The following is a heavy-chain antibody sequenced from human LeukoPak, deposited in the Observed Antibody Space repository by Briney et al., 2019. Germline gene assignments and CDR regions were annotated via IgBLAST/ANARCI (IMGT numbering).Heavy chain of an antibody. J-gene: IGHJ4*02. CDR1: GYSFINYW. CDR3: ARPGFEYSSSSGVDY. D-gene: IGHD6-6*01. Sequence: GESLKISCKGSGYSFINYWIGWVRQMPGKGLEWMGIIYPGDSDTRYSPSFQGQVTISADKSTSTAYLQWSSLKASDTAMYYCARPGFEYSSSSGVDYWGQGTLVTVSS. CDR2: IYPGDSDT. V-gene: IGHV5-51*01.